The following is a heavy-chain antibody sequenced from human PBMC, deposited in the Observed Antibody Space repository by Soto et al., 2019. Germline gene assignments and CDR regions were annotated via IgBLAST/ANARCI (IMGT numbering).Heavy chain of an antibody. V-gene: IGHV1-18*01. D-gene: IGHD2-2*01. CDR2: ISAYNGNT. J-gene: IGHJ4*02. CDR3: ARNGVEVVPAANYYFDY. Sequence: GASVKVSCKASGYTFTSYVISWVRQAPGQGLEWMGWISAYNGNTNYAQKLQGRVTMTTDTSTSTAYMELRSLRSDDTAVYYCARNGVEVVPAANYYFDYWGQGTLVTVSS. CDR1: GYTFTSYV.